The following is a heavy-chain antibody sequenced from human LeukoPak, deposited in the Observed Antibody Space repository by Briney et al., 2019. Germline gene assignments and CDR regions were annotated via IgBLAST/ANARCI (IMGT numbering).Heavy chain of an antibody. Sequence: GGSLRLSCAASGFTFSSYEMNWVRQAPGKGLEWVSAISGSGGSTYYADSVKGRFTISRDNSKNTLYLQMNSLRAEDTAVYYCANLYGSGSYFDYWGQGTLVTVSS. D-gene: IGHD3-10*01. CDR1: GFTFSSYE. J-gene: IGHJ4*02. CDR3: ANLYGSGSYFDY. V-gene: IGHV3-23*01. CDR2: ISGSGGST.